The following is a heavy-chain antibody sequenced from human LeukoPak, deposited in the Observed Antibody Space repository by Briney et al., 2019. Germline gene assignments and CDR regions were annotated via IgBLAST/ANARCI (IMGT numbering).Heavy chain of an antibody. V-gene: IGHV3-43D*03. CDR2: ISWDGGRT. D-gene: IGHD3-10*01. Sequence: GSLRLSCAASGFTFDDYAMHWVRQAPGKGLEWVSLISWDGGRTYYADSVKGRFTISRDNSKNSLYLQMNSLRAEDSALYYCAKDKFDGSGSYYFDYWGQGTLLTVSS. CDR1: GFTFDDYA. J-gene: IGHJ4*02. CDR3: AKDKFDGSGSYYFDY.